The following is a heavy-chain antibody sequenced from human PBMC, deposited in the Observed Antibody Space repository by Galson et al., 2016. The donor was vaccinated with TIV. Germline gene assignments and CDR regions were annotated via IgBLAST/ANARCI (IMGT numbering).Heavy chain of an antibody. Sequence: SLRLSCAASGFDFSGYYMSWVRQAPGKGLEWTSYIGSSGSPIVYADSVKGRFTISRDNAKNSVYLQMNSLRVEDTAVYYCARERILLSAAVPRTNWFDPWGQGTLVTVSS. CDR2: IGSSGSPI. CDR3: ARERILLSAAVPRTNWFDP. CDR1: GFDFSGYY. J-gene: IGHJ5*02. D-gene: IGHD2-2*01. V-gene: IGHV3-11*01.